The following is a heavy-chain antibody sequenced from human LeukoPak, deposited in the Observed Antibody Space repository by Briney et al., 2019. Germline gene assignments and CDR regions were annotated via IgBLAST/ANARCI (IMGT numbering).Heavy chain of an antibody. D-gene: IGHD1-26*01. Sequence: NPGGSLRLSWAASGFTFSNAWMSWVRQAPGKGLEWVGRIKSKTDGGTTDYAAPVKGRFTISRDDSKNRRYLQMNSLKTEDTAVYYCTTMSGSYRNYYYYMDVWGKGTTVTVSS. CDR3: TTMSGSYRNYYYYMDV. V-gene: IGHV3-15*01. CDR2: IKSKTDGGTT. CDR1: GFTFSNAW. J-gene: IGHJ6*03.